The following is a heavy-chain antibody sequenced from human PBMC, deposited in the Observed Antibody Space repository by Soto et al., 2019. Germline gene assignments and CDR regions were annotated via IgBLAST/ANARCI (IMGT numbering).Heavy chain of an antibody. CDR2: INHSGST. V-gene: IGHV4-34*01. CDR1: GGSFSGYY. J-gene: IGHJ4*02. Sequence: SETLSLTCAVYGGSFSGYYWSWIRLPPGKGLEWIGEINHSGSTNYNPSLKSRVTISVDTSKNQFSLKLSSVTAADTAVYYCARRHTIFGVVIIYWYFDYWGQGTLVTVSS. CDR3: ARRHTIFGVVIIYWYFDY. D-gene: IGHD3-3*01.